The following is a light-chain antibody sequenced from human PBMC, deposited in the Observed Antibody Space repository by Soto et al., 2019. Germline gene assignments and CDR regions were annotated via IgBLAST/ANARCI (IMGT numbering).Light chain of an antibody. CDR3: SSFTRSNSYV. CDR2: DVS. Sequence: QSALTQPASVSGSPGQSITISCTGTSSDVGAYKYVSWYQQHPGKVPKLMIYDVSDRPSGVSNRFSSSKSGNTASLTISGLQAEDEADYYCSSFTRSNSYVFGTGTKLTVL. CDR1: SSDVGAYKY. V-gene: IGLV2-14*03. J-gene: IGLJ1*01.